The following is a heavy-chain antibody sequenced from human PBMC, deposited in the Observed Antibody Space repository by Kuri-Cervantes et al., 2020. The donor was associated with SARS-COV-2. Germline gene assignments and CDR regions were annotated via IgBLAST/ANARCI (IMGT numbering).Heavy chain of an antibody. CDR2: INPNIGGT. CDR1: GYTFTGYY. Sequence: ASVKVSCKASGYTFTGYYMHWVRQAPGQGLEWMGWINPNIGGTNYAQKLQGRVTMTTDTSTSTAYMELRSLRSDDTAVYYCARGHHSSSWDNWFDPWGQGTLVTVSS. D-gene: IGHD6-13*01. J-gene: IGHJ5*02. V-gene: IGHV1-2*02. CDR3: ARGHHSSSWDNWFDP.